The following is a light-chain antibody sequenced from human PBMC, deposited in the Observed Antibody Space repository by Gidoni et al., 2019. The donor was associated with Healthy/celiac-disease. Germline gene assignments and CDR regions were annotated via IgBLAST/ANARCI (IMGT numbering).Light chain of an antibody. CDR3: QQLNSYPLT. V-gene: IGKV1-9*01. CDR2: AAS. J-gene: IGKJ3*01. CDR1: QGISSY. Sequence: DIQLTQSPSFLSASVGDRGTITCRASQGISSYLAWYQQKPGKAHKLMIYAASTLQSGVPSRFSGSGSGTEFTLTISSLQPEDFATYYCQQLNSYPLTFGPGTKVDIK.